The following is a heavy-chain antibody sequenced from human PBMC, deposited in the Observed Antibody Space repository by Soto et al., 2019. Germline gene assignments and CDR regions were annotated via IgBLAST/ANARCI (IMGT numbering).Heavy chain of an antibody. CDR1: GYTFNGYY. CDR3: ARAAGWETAMVDGMDV. J-gene: IGHJ6*02. Sequence: QVPLVQSGAEVKKPGASVKVSCKAPGYTFNGYYMHWARQAPGQGLEWMGWINPNSGGTNYAQTFQGWGTITRDRSITTAYMELSRLRADDTAVYYCARAAGWETAMVDGMDVWGQGTTVTVSS. V-gene: IGHV1-2*04. D-gene: IGHD5-18*01. CDR2: INPNSGGT.